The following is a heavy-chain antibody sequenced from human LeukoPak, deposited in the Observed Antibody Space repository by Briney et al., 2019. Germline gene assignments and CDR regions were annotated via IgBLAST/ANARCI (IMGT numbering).Heavy chain of an antibody. CDR1: GYTLTELS. J-gene: IGHJ5*02. V-gene: IGHV1-69*05. CDR3: ARGEDQLSWFDP. CDR2: IIPIFGTA. D-gene: IGHD2-2*01. Sequence: ASVKVSCKVSGYTLTELSMHWVRQAPGQGLEWMGGIIPIFGTANYAQKFQGRVTITTDESTSTAYMELSSLRSEDTAVYYCARGEDQLSWFDPWGQGTLVTVSS.